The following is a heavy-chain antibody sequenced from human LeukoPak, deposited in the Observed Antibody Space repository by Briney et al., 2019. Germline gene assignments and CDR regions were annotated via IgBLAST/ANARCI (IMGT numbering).Heavy chain of an antibody. J-gene: IGHJ3*02. V-gene: IGHV3-23*01. D-gene: IGHD5-12*01. CDR3: AKPDVVATVGSAFDI. CDR1: GFTFSSYA. Sequence: PEGSLRLSCAASGFTFSSYAMSWVRQAPGKGPEWVSGISGSGGTTYYADSVKGRFTISRDNSKNTMYLQMNSLRDEDTAVYYCAKPDVVATVGSAFDIWGQGTMVTVSS. CDR2: ISGSGGTT.